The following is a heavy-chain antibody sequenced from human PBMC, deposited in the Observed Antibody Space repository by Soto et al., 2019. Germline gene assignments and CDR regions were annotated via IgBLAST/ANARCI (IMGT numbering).Heavy chain of an antibody. CDR1: GFSFDTYA. CDR3: TRGIVGWETAPYYFDY. Sequence: EVQLVESGGGLVKAGRSLRLSCTASGFSFDTYAISWFRQAPGKGLEWLGFIRSKAYSRTTEYAASVRGRISISRDDSKSSAFLQMDSPNIEDTAVYYWTRGIVGWETAPYYFDYWGQGTLVTVSS. D-gene: IGHD1-26*01. J-gene: IGHJ4*02. V-gene: IGHV3-49*05. CDR2: IRSKAYSRTT.